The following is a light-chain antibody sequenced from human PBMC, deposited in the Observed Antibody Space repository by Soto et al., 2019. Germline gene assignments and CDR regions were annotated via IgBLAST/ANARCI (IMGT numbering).Light chain of an antibody. CDR2: AAS. J-gene: IGKJ4*01. CDR3: QKIYSAPLT. CDR1: QSITTY. Sequence: DIQMTQSPSSLSASVGDRVTITCRASQSITTYLNWYRQKPGKAPKLLIYAASSLQSGVPSRFSGSGSETEFTPSNSSLQTEDFATYFFQKIYSAPLTFGGGTKVEIK. V-gene: IGKV1-39*01.